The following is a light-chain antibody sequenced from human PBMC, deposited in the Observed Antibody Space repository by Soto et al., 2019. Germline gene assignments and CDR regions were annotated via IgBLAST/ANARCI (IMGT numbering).Light chain of an antibody. CDR3: QQYNHYSTWT. CDR1: QSITSR. CDR2: KAS. Sequence: NQMIQSPLTLCASVGDRATIXXRAIQSITSRLSWFQQKPGKAPKIXXFKASSIQNGGPSRFSGSRSGTDLTLTISSLQHDVVATYYYQQYNHYSTWTFSQGTKVEIK. V-gene: IGKV1-5*03. J-gene: IGKJ1*01.